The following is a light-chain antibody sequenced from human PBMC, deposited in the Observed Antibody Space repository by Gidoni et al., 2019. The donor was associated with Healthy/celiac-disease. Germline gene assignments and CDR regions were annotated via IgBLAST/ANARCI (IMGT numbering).Light chain of an antibody. CDR1: SSDVGGYNS. CDR2: DVS. J-gene: IGLJ1*01. CDR3: SSYTSSSTYV. V-gene: IGLV2-14*01. Sequence: QSALTPPAPVSGSPGQSITISCTGTSSDVGGYNSVSWYQQHPGKAPKLMIYDVSNRPAGVSNRFSGSKSGNTASLTISGLQAEDETDYYCSSYTSSSTYVFGTGTKVTVL.